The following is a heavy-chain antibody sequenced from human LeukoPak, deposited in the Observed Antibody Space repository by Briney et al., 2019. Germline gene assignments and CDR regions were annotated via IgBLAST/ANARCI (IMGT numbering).Heavy chain of an antibody. Sequence: GGSLRLSCAASGFTFSSYAMNWVRQAPGKGLEWVSAISDSGGYTYYADSVKGRFTISRDNSKNTLYLQMNSLRAEDTAVYYCAKRGYSYGQFDYWGQGILVTVSS. D-gene: IGHD5-18*01. V-gene: IGHV3-23*01. CDR1: GFTFSSYA. CDR3: AKRGYSYGQFDY. CDR2: ISDSGGYT. J-gene: IGHJ4*02.